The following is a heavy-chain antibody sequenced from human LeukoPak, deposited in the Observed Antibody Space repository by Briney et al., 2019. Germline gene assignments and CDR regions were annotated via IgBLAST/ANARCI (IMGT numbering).Heavy chain of an antibody. CDR3: AAVYSSAWYPLFDF. V-gene: IGHV1-24*01. Sequence: ASVQVSCKVSGYTLTEFSVHWVRQAPGKGLEWMGGVDRKNGETIYAQRFQGRVTMTEDTYKATAYMQLSSLRFDDTAVYYCAAVYSSAWYPLFDFWGQGTLVTVSS. CDR2: VDRKNGET. CDR1: GYTLTEFS. D-gene: IGHD6-13*01. J-gene: IGHJ4*02.